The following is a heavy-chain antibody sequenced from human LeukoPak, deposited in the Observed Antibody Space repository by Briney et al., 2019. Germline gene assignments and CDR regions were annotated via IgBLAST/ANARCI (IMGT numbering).Heavy chain of an antibody. CDR2: IYYSGST. CDR1: GGSISSYY. J-gene: IGHJ4*02. CDR3: ARARWVSLPFH. V-gene: IGHV4-59*01. Sequence: SETLSLTCTVSGGSISSYYWSWIRQPPGKGLEWIGYIYYSGSTNYNPSLKSRVTISVEPSKNQFSLKLSSVTAADTAVYYCARARWVSLPFHWGQGTLVTVSS. D-gene: IGHD1-26*01.